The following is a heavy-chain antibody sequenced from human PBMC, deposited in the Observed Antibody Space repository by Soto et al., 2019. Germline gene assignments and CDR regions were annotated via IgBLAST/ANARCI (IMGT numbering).Heavy chain of an antibody. CDR1: GYTFTSYS. Sequence: ASVKVSCKASGYTFTSYSMHWVRQAPGQRLEWMGWINAGNGNTKYSQKFQGRVTITRDTSASTAYMELSSLRSEDTAVYYCAADAVAGDFDYWGQGTLVTVSS. CDR2: INAGNGNT. J-gene: IGHJ4*02. CDR3: AADAVAGDFDY. D-gene: IGHD6-19*01. V-gene: IGHV1-3*01.